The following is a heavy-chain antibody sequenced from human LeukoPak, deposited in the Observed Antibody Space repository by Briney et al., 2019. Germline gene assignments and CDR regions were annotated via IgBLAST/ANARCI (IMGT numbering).Heavy chain of an antibody. Sequence: GGSLRLSCAASGFILSGYEMNWVRQAPGKGLEWVSFISSSGDTIYYADSVKGRFTVSRDNAKNSLYLQVNSLRAEDTAVYYCARDSGKYFISWYFDLWGRGTLVTVSS. CDR3: ARDSGKYFISWYFDL. J-gene: IGHJ2*01. V-gene: IGHV3-48*03. CDR2: ISSSGDTI. D-gene: IGHD1-26*01. CDR1: GFILSGYE.